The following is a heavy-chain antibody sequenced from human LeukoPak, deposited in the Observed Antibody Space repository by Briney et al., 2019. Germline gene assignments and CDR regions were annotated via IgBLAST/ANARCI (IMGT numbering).Heavy chain of an antibody. Sequence: ASVKVSCKASGYTFTSYGISWVRQAPGQGLEWMGWFSAYNGNTNYAQKLQGRVTMTTDTSTSTTYMDLRSLRSDDTAVCYCARVAHYYDSSGYYKYNWFDPWGQGTLVTVSS. V-gene: IGHV1-18*01. CDR3: ARVAHYYDSSGYYKYNWFDP. J-gene: IGHJ5*02. CDR2: FSAYNGNT. CDR1: GYTFTSYG. D-gene: IGHD3-22*01.